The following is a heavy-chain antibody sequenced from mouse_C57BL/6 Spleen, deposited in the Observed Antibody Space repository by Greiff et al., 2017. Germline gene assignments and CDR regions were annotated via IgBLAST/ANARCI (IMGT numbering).Heavy chain of an antibody. CDR3: ARATVVANYAMDY. D-gene: IGHD1-1*01. Sequence: EVQLQQSGPELVKPGDSVKVSCKASGYSFTGYFMNWVMQSHGKSLEWIGRINPYNGDTFYNQKFKGKATLTVDKSSSTAHMELRSLTSEDSAVYYCARATVVANYAMDYWGQGTSVTVSS. CDR2: INPYNGDT. J-gene: IGHJ4*01. V-gene: IGHV1-20*01. CDR1: GYSFTGYF.